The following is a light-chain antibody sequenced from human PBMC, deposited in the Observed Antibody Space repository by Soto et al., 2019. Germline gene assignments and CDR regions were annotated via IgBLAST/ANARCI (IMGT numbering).Light chain of an antibody. V-gene: IGLV1-40*01. CDR1: SSNIGAGYY. Sequence: QSVLTQPPSVSGAPGQRVTISCTGSSSNIGAGYYVHWYQQLPGTAPKLLIYGNNNRPSGVLDRFSGSKSDTSASLAITGLQAEDEADYYCQSYDCSLGGYWVFGGGTKVTVL. CDR3: QSYDCSLGGYWV. CDR2: GNN. J-gene: IGLJ3*02.